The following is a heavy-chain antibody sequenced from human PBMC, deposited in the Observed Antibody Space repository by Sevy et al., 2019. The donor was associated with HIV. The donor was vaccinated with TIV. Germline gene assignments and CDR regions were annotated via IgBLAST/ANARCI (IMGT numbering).Heavy chain of an antibody. CDR1: GFTVSSNY. V-gene: IGHV3-53*01. CDR2: IYSGGST. D-gene: IGHD2-2*01. Sequence: GGSLRLSCAASGFTVSSNYMSWVRQAPGKGLEWVSVIYSGGSTYYADSVKGRFTISRDNSKNTLYLQMNGLRAEDTAVYYCAREGTRDDAFDIWGQGTMVTASS. J-gene: IGHJ3*02. CDR3: AREGTRDDAFDI.